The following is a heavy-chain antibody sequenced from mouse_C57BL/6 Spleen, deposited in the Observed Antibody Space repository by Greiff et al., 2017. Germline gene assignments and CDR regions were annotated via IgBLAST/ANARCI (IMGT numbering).Heavy chain of an antibody. CDR2: IDPSDSDT. D-gene: IGHD1-1*01. J-gene: IGHJ1*03. CDR1: GYTFTSYW. V-gene: IGHV1-52*01. Sequence: VQLQQPGAELVRPGSSVKLSCKASGYTFTSYWMHWVKQRPIQGLDWIGNIDPSDSDTNYNQKFKDKATLTVDKSSSTAYMQLSSLTSEDSSVEYCARSYVSSYWYFDVWGTGTSVTVSS. CDR3: ARSYVSSYWYFDV.